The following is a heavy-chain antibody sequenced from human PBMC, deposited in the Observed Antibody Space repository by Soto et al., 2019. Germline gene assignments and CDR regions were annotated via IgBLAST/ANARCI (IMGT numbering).Heavy chain of an antibody. CDR1: GFTFSSYG. D-gene: IGHD2-2*01. Sequence: PGGSLRLSCAASGFTFSSYGMHWVRQAPGKGLEWVAVIWYDGSNKYYADSVKGRFTISRDNSKNTLYLQMNSLRAEDTAVYYCARTCQLLRNFGWFDPWGQGTLVTVSS. CDR3: ARTCQLLRNFGWFDP. CDR2: IWYDGSNK. J-gene: IGHJ5*02. V-gene: IGHV3-33*01.